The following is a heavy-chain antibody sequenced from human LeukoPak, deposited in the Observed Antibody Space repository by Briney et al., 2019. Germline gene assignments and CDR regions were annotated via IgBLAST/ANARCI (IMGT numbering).Heavy chain of an antibody. CDR2: IYYSGST. D-gene: IGHD1-14*01. CDR3: SGEPQADYRFDY. V-gene: IGHV4-59*08. J-gene: IGHJ4*02. Sequence: SETLSLTCTVSGGSISSYYWSWIRQPPGKGPEWIGYIYYSGSTNYNPSLKSRVTISVDTSKNQFSLKLSSVTAADTAVYYCSGEPQADYRFDYWGQGTLVTVSS. CDR1: GGSISSYY.